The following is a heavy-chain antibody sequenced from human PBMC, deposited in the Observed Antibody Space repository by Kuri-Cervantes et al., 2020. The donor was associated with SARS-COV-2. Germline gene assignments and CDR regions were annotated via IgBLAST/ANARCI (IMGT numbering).Heavy chain of an antibody. CDR2: IYHDWTT. D-gene: IGHD3-3*01. V-gene: IGHV4-38-2*01. CDR3: ARRVDWFDP. Sequence: ESLKISCAVSGYSISSISYWGWIRQAPGKGREWIGSIYHDWTTYSNLSLKSRVTISVDTSKNQFSLKLSSVTAADTAVYYCARRVDWFDPWGQGALVTVSS. J-gene: IGHJ5*02. CDR1: GYSISSISY.